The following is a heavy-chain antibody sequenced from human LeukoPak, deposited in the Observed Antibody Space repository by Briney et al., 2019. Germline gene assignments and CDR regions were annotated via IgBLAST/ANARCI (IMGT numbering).Heavy chain of an antibody. CDR2: SNAGNGNT. V-gene: IGHV1-3*02. D-gene: IGHD5-24*01. J-gene: IGHJ3*02. Sequence: ASVKVSCKASGYTFTSYAMHWVRQAPGQRLERMGWSNAGNGNTKYSQEFQGRVTITRDTSASTAYMELSSLRSEDMAVYYCARGGDSATGDAFDIWGQGTMVTVSS. CDR1: GYTFTSYA. CDR3: ARGGDSATGDAFDI.